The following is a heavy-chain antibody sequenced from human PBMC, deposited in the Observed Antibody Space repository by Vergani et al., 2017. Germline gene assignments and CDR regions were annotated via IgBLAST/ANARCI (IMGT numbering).Heavy chain of an antibody. CDR1: GYSFTNYW. D-gene: IGHD3-22*01. Sequence: EVQLVQSGAEVKKPGESLKISCQISGYSFTNYWIGWVRQMPGKGLEWMGIIHPADSDTRYSPSFQGQVTISVDKSISTASLQRSSLRASDSAMYYCARLDGRDSSGSKYFDYWGQGTLVTVSS. CDR3: ARLDGRDSSGSKYFDY. V-gene: IGHV5-51*01. CDR2: IHPADSDT. J-gene: IGHJ4*02.